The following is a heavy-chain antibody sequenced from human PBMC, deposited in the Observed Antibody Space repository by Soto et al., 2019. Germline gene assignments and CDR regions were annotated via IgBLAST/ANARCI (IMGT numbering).Heavy chain of an antibody. D-gene: IGHD3-10*01. Sequence: GGSLRLSCAASGFTFRNVWMHWVRQAPGKGLVWVSRINSDGSATDYADSVKGRFTISRDNAKNTLSLQMNSLRAEDTAVYYCAREGDAFDIWGQGTLVTVSS. V-gene: IGHV3-74*01. J-gene: IGHJ3*02. CDR3: AREGDAFDI. CDR1: GFTFRNVW. CDR2: INSDGSAT.